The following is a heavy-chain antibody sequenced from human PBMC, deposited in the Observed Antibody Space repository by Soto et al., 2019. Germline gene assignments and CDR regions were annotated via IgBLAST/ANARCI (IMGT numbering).Heavy chain of an antibody. J-gene: IGHJ4*02. V-gene: IGHV4-39*01. CDR3: ARHTPAISISDH. Sequence: SETLSLTCTVSGGSISSSIYYWGWIRQPPGKGLEWIGSIYYSGSTYYNPSLRSRVTISVDTSKNQFSLKLSSVTAADTAVYYCARHTPAISISDHWGQGTLVTVSS. CDR2: IYYSGST. D-gene: IGHD2-15*01. CDR1: GGSISSSIYY.